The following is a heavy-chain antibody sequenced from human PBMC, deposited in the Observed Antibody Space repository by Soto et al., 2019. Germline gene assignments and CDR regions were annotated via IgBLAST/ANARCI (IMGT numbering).Heavy chain of an antibody. CDR3: ARHPYSVRFDP. Sequence: SETLSLTCTVAGGSISSYYWSWIRQPPGKGLEWIGYIYYSGSTNYNPSLKSRVTISVDTSKNQFSLKLSSVTAADTAAYYCARHPYSVRFDPWGQGTLVTVSS. CDR2: IYYSGST. V-gene: IGHV4-59*08. CDR1: GGSISSYY. D-gene: IGHD2-21*01. J-gene: IGHJ5*02.